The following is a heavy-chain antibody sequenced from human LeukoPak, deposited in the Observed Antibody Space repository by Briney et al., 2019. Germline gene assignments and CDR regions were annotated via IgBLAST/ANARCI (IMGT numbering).Heavy chain of an antibody. J-gene: IGHJ4*02. Sequence: SETLSLTCTVSGGSISSSSYYWGWIRQPPGKGLEWIGSIYYSGSTYYNPSLKSRVTISVDTSKNQFSLKLSSVTAADTAVYYCASLGTVTAFDYWGQGTLATVSS. V-gene: IGHV4-39*01. CDR3: ASLGTVTAFDY. D-gene: IGHD4-17*01. CDR1: GGSISSSSYY. CDR2: IYYSGST.